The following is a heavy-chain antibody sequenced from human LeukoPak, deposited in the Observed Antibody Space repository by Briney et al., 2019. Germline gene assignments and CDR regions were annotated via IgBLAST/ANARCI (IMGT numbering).Heavy chain of an antibody. CDR3: ARENYSSSWYYFDY. CDR2: INHSGST. Sequence: SETLSLTCGVYGGSFSGYYWSWIRQPPGKGLEWIGEINHSGSTNYNPSLKSRVAISVDTSKNQFSLKLSSVTAADTAVYYCARENYSSSWYYFDYWGQGTLVTVSS. D-gene: IGHD6-13*01. J-gene: IGHJ4*02. V-gene: IGHV4-34*01. CDR1: GGSFSGYY.